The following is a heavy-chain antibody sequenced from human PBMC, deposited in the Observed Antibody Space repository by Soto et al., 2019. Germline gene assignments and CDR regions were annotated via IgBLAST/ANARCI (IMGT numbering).Heavy chain of an antibody. CDR1: GGSISSGDYY. CDR2: IYYSGST. V-gene: IGHV4-30-4*01. J-gene: IGHJ5*02. CDR3: ARGGRIAARWFDP. Sequence: PSETLSLTCTVSGGSISSGDYYWSWIRQPPGEGLEWIGYIYYSGSTYYNPSLKSRVIISLDTSENQFSLKLSSVTAADTAVYYCARGGRIAARWFDPWGQGTLVTVSS. D-gene: IGHD6-6*01.